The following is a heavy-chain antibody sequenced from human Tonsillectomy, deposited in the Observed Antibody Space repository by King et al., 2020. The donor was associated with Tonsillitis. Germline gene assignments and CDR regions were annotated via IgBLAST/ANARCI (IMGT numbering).Heavy chain of an antibody. CDR3: AKDMRPRSSWYRDHYFDN. Sequence: VQLVESGGGVVQPGGSLRLSCAASGFTFDDYAMHWVRQAPGKGLEWVSLISGDGGSTSYADFVKGRFTISRDNSKNSLYLQMNSLRTEDTALYYCAKDMRPRSSWYRDHYFDNWGQGTLVTVSS. CDR1: GFTFDDYA. J-gene: IGHJ4*02. CDR2: ISGDGGST. V-gene: IGHV3-43*02. D-gene: IGHD6-13*01.